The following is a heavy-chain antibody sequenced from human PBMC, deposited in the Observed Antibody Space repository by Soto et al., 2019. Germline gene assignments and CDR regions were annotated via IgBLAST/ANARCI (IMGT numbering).Heavy chain of an antibody. Sequence: QITLKESGPTLVKPTQTLTLTCTFSGFSLSTSGVAVGWIRQPPGKALEWLALIYWDGDKLYSPSLKTRLTIXKXXSTTQVVLTMTNTGPVDTATYYCAHRSVAPRAFHIWGQGTMVTVSS. V-gene: IGHV2-5*02. D-gene: IGHD2-15*01. J-gene: IGHJ3*02. CDR2: IYWDGDK. CDR1: GFSLSTSGVA. CDR3: AHRSVAPRAFHI.